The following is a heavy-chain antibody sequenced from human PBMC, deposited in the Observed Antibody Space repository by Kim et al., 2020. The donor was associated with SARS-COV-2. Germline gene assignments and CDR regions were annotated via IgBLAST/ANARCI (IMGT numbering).Heavy chain of an antibody. D-gene: IGHD6-19*01. CDR1: GFTFSNGR. CDR2: IKGKIHGGTI. V-gene: IGHV3-15*01. J-gene: IGHJ4*02. Sequence: GGSLRLSCAASGFTFSNGRMTWVRQAPGKGLEWVGRIKGKIHGGTIDYAAPVKGRFTISRDDSKNTLYLLMSSLKTEDTAVYYCTADEPVAAPKWGYWGQGTLVTVSS. CDR3: TADEPVAAPKWGY.